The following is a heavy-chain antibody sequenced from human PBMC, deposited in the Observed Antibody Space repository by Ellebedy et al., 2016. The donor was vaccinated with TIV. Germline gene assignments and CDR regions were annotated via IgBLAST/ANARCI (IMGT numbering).Heavy chain of an antibody. J-gene: IGHJ4*02. V-gene: IGHV5-51*01. Sequence: GESLKISXKGSGYSFTSYWIGWVRQMPGKGLEWMGIIYPGDSDTRYSPSFQGQVTISAGKSISTAYLQWSSLKPSDTAMYYCARRDGYSSYYFDYWGQGTLVTVSS. CDR3: ARRDGYSSYYFDY. D-gene: IGHD3-22*01. CDR2: IYPGDSDT. CDR1: GYSFTSYW.